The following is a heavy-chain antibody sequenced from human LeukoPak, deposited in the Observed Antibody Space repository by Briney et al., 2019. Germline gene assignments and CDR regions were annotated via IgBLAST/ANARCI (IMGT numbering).Heavy chain of an antibody. J-gene: IGHJ4*02. CDR1: GFTFSSYG. V-gene: IGHV3-30*03. CDR3: TTDKFRPR. CDR2: ISYDGSNK. Sequence: PGGSLGLSCAASGFTFSSYGMHWVRQAPGKGLEWVAVISYDGSNKYYADSVKGRFTISRDNSKNTLYLQMNSLKTEDTAVYYCTTDKFRPRWGQGTLVTVSS.